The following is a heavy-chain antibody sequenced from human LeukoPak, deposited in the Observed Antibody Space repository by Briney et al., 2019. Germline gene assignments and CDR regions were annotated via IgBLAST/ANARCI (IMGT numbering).Heavy chain of an antibody. J-gene: IGHJ3*02. CDR1: GFTFSGYS. CDR3: TRDIRLTTDRDAFDI. D-gene: IGHD1-14*01. Sequence: GGSLRLSCAASGFTFSGYSMNWVRQAPGKGLEWVSSISSSSTNIYYADSVKGRFTISRDNAKNSLYLQMNSLRAEDTAVYFCTRDIRLTTDRDAFDIWGQGTLVTVSS. CDR2: ISSSSTNI. V-gene: IGHV3-21*01.